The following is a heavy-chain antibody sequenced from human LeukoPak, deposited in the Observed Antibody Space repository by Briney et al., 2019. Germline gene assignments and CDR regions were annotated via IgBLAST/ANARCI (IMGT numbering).Heavy chain of an antibody. D-gene: IGHD4-17*01. CDR2: IYTSGST. Sequence: PSETLSLTCTVSGGSIGSCYWSWIRQPAGKGLEWIGRIYTSGSTNYNPSLKSRVTMSVDMSKNQFSLKLSSVTAADTAVYYCARQGSYGDYMLVDYWGQGTRVTVSS. J-gene: IGHJ4*02. CDR3: ARQGSYGDYMLVDY. V-gene: IGHV4-4*07. CDR1: GGSIGSCY.